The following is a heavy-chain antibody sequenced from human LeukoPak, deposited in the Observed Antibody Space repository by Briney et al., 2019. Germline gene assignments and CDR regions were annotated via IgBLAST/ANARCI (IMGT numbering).Heavy chain of an antibody. CDR2: ISYDGSIK. CDR3: AKEDCSSTSCYAGYFDY. D-gene: IGHD2-2*01. J-gene: IGHJ4*02. Sequence: PGGSLRLSCAASGFTFSSYGMHWVRQAPGKGLEWVAVISYDGSIKYYADSVKGRFTISRDNSKNTLYLQMNSLRAEDTAVYYCAKEDCSSTSCYAGYFDYWGQGTLVTVSS. CDR1: GFTFSSYG. V-gene: IGHV3-30*18.